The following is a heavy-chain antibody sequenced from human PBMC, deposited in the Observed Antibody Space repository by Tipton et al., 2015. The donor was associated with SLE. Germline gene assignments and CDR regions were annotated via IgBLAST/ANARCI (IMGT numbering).Heavy chain of an antibody. CDR3: ARDLAGSLGY. CDR1: GFTFSSYS. Sequence: SLRLSCAASGFTFSSYSMNWVRQAPGKGLEWVSYISSSRSTIYYADSVKGRFTISRDNAKNSLYLQMNSLRAEDTAVYYCARDLAGSLGYWGQGTLVTVSS. CDR2: ISSSRSTI. J-gene: IGHJ4*02. V-gene: IGHV3-48*01. D-gene: IGHD6-25*01.